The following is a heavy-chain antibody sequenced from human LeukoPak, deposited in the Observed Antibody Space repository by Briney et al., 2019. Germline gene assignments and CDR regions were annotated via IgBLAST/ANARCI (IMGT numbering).Heavy chain of an antibody. Sequence: EAGGSLRLSCAASGFTSSSYAMSWVRQAPGKGLEWVSVIGADGITTYYTDSVQGRFTISRDNAKNSLYLQMNSLRAEDTAVYYCAREGGSFDPWGQGTLVTVSS. CDR2: IGADGITT. J-gene: IGHJ5*02. CDR3: AREGGSFDP. CDR1: GFTSSSYA. V-gene: IGHV3-23*01. D-gene: IGHD1-26*01.